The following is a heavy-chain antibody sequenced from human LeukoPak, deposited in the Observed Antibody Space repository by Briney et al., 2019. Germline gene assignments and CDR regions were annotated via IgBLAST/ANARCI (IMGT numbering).Heavy chain of an antibody. V-gene: IGHV4-59*01. D-gene: IGHD3-16*01. CDR1: GGSISSYY. J-gene: IGHJ4*02. Sequence: SETLSLTCAVSGGSISSYYWSWIRQPPGKGLEWIGYIYYSGSTNYNPSLKSRVTISVDTSKNQFSLKLSSVTAADTAVYYCAGFAGEFSLLTFDYWGQGTLVTVSP. CDR2: IYYSGST. CDR3: AGFAGEFSLLTFDY.